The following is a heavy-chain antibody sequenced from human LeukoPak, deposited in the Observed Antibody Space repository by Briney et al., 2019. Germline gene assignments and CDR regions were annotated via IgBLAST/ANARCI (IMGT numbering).Heavy chain of an antibody. CDR1: GGSISSSSYY. V-gene: IGHV4-39*01. D-gene: IGHD3-22*01. J-gene: IGHJ4*02. CDR2: IYYSGST. CDR3: ARGLETYYYDSSGSIDY. Sequence: SETLSLTCTVSGGSISSSSYYWGWIRQPPGKGLEWIESIYYSGSTYYNSSLKSRVTISVDTSKNQFSLKLSSVTAADTAVYYCARGLETYYYDSSGSIDYWGQGTLVTVSS.